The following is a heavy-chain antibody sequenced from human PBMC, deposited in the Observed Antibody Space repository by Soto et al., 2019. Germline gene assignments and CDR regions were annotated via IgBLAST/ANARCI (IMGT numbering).Heavy chain of an antibody. Sequence: LRLSCAASGFTFSDYYMSWIRQAPGKGLEWVSYISSSGSTIYYADSVKGRFTISRDNAKNSLYLQRNSLRAEDTAVYYCARGGAVGRSSGWYNYYYGMDVWGQGTTVTVSS. D-gene: IGHD6-19*01. CDR2: ISSSGSTI. V-gene: IGHV3-11*01. CDR1: GFTFSDYY. J-gene: IGHJ6*02. CDR3: ARGGAVGRSSGWYNYYYGMDV.